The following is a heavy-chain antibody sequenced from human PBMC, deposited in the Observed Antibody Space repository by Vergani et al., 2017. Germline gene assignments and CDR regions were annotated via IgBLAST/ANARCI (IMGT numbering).Heavy chain of an antibody. D-gene: IGHD1-26*01. V-gene: IGHV1-2*02. CDR3: AHSWNFGWRDWFDS. CDR1: GYYFTDNY. Sequence: QVQLVQSGAEVKKPGAAVKVSCKASGYYFTDNYLHWVRQAPGQGLEWMRRITPQNGGTQYAEKFKGRVTMTRDTSITTAYMELTSLSSYDTAVYYCAHSWNFGWRDWFDSWGQGTLVTVSS. J-gene: IGHJ5*01. CDR2: ITPQNGGT.